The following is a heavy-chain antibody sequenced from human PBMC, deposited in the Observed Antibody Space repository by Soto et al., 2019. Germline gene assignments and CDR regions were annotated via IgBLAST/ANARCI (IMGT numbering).Heavy chain of an antibody. CDR3: ARVSGYCSGGSCYEGGWFDP. J-gene: IGHJ5*02. CDR2: IIPILGIA. V-gene: IGHV1-69*02. Sequence: QVQLVQSGAEVKKPGSSVKVSCKASGGTFSSYTISWVRQAPGQGLEWMGRIIPILGIANYAQKLQGRVTITADKSTSTAYMELSSLRSEDTAVYYCARVSGYCSGGSCYEGGWFDPWGQGTLVTVSS. D-gene: IGHD2-15*01. CDR1: GGTFSSYT.